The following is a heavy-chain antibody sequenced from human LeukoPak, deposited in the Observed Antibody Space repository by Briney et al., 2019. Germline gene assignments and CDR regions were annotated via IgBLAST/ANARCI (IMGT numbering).Heavy chain of an antibody. Sequence: HSETLSLTCSVSCGSMNTYYWNWIRQPAGKGLEWIGRVYTSGYTNYNPSLQSRVTMSVDTSKKHSSLMLTSLTAADTAVYYCARETLVGTTNYFDYWGQGTLVTVSS. J-gene: IGHJ4*02. V-gene: IGHV4-4*07. CDR3: ARETLVGTTNYFDY. CDR2: VYTSGYT. CDR1: CGSMNTYY. D-gene: IGHD1-26*01.